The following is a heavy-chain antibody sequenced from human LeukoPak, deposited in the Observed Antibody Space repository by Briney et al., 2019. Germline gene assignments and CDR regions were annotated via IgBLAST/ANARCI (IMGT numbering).Heavy chain of an antibody. D-gene: IGHD3-10*01. V-gene: IGHV3-30-3*02. J-gene: IGHJ4*02. Sequence: GGSLRLSCAASGFTFSSYAMHWVRQAPGKGLEWVAVISYDGSNKYYADSVKGRFTISRDNSKNTLYLQMNSLRAEDTAVYYCAKSRPDYYGSGSYYDYWGQGTLVTVSS. CDR1: GFTFSSYA. CDR2: ISYDGSNK. CDR3: AKSRPDYYGSGSYYDY.